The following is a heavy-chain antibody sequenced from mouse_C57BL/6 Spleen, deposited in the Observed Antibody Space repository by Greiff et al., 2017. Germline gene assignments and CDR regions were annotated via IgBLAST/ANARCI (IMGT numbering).Heavy chain of an antibody. CDR2: IDPETGGT. J-gene: IGHJ2*01. CDR1: GYTFTDYE. V-gene: IGHV1-15*01. CDR3: TRGHYGTLYYFDY. D-gene: IGHD1-1*01. Sequence: QVQLKQSGAELVRPGASVTLSCKASGYTFTDYEMHWVKQTPVHGLEWIGAIDPETGGTAYNQKFKGKAILTADKSSSTAYMELRSLTSEDSAVYYCTRGHYGTLYYFDYWGQGTTLTVSS.